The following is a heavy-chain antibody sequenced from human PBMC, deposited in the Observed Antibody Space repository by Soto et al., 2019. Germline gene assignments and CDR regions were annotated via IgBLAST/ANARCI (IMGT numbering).Heavy chain of an antibody. D-gene: IGHD6-13*01. V-gene: IGHV2-5*02. Sequence: SGPTLVNPTQTLTLTCTFSGFSLSTSGVGVGWIRQPPGKALEWLALIYWDDDKRYSPSLKSRPTITKDTSKNQVVLTMTNMDPVDTATYYCAQLIAAAGTLPEFFQHWGQGTLVIVSS. CDR2: IYWDDDK. CDR1: GFSLSTSGVG. CDR3: AQLIAAAGTLPEFFQH. J-gene: IGHJ1*01.